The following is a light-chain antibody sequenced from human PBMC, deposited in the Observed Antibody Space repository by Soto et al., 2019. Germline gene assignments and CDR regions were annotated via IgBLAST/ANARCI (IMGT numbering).Light chain of an antibody. CDR1: SSNIGAGYH. CDR2: DNT. J-gene: IGLJ1*01. Sequence: QSVLTQPPSVSGAPGQRVTLSCTGSSSNIGAGYHVHWYQHLPGTAPKLLISDNTNRHSGVPDRFSGSKSGTSASLAITGLQAEDEADYYCQSYDTSLREYVFGTGTKLTVL. V-gene: IGLV1-40*01. CDR3: QSYDTSLREYV.